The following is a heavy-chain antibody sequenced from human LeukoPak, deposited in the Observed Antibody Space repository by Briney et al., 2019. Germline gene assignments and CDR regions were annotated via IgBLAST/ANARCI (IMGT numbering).Heavy chain of an antibody. D-gene: IGHD3-22*01. J-gene: IGHJ4*02. CDR2: INHSGST. CDR3: AREGYYYDSSGYLQVN. CDR1: GGSFSGYY. V-gene: IGHV4-34*01. Sequence: SETLSLTCAVYGGSFSGYYWSWIRQPPGKGLEWIGEINHSGSTNYNPSLKSRVTISVDTSKNQFSLKLSSVTAADTAVYYCAREGYYYDSSGYLQVNWGRGTLVTVSS.